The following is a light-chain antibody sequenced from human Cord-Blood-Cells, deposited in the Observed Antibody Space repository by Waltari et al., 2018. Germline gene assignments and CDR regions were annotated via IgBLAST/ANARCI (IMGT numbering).Light chain of an antibody. CDR2: EVS. V-gene: IGLV2-14*01. CDR1: SSDVGGYHY. CDR3: SSYTSSSTRV. Sequence: QSAMTQPASVSGSPGQSITISCTGTSSDVGGYHYVSWYQQHPGKAPNLMIYEVSNRPSGVSNRFSGSKSGNTASLTISGLQAEDEADYYCSSYTSSSTRVFGTGTKVTVL. J-gene: IGLJ1*01.